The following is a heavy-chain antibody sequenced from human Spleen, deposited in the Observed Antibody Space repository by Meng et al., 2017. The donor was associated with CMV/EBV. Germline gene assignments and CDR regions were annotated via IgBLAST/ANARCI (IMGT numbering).Heavy chain of an antibody. CDR1: GYTFTGYH. CDR3: ARSSRHCSSPSCEPYYYYYGMDV. Sequence: ASVKVSCKASGYTFTGYHMHWVRQAHGQGLEWMGWINPNSGGTNYAQKFQCRVTMTRDTSISTAYMELSRLRSDDTAVYYCARSSRHCSSPSCEPYYYYYGMDVWGQGTTVTVSS. CDR2: INPNSGGT. V-gene: IGHV1-2*02. J-gene: IGHJ6*02. D-gene: IGHD2-2*01.